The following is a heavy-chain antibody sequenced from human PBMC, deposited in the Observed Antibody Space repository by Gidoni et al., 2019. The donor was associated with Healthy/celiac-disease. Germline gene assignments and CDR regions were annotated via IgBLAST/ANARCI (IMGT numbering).Heavy chain of an antibody. CDR3: ARVGVTFGGVIVIPNYYYYGMDV. CDR1: GYHFPSYG. V-gene: IGHV1-18*04. CDR2: ISAYNGNT. J-gene: IGHJ6*02. D-gene: IGHD3-16*02. Sequence: QVQLVQSGAEAKKPRASVKVSCKASGYHFPSYGISWVLQAPGQGYEWMGWISAYNGNTNYAQKCQGRVTMTTDTSTSTDDMELGSLRSDDTAVYYCARVGVTFGGVIVIPNYYYYGMDVWGQGTTVTVS.